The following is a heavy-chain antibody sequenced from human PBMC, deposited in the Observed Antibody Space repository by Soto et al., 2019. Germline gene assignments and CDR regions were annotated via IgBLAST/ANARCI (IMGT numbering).Heavy chain of an antibody. Sequence: GGSLRLSCAASGFTLDDYTMHWVRQAPGKGLEWVSLISWDGGSTYYADSVKGRFTISRDNSKNSLYLQMNSLRTEDTALYYCAKDIYHRLRRRGYYYYGMDVWGQGTTVTVSS. CDR2: ISWDGGST. CDR1: GFTLDDYT. J-gene: IGHJ6*02. D-gene: IGHD5-12*01. CDR3: AKDIYHRLRRRGYYYYGMDV. V-gene: IGHV3-43*01.